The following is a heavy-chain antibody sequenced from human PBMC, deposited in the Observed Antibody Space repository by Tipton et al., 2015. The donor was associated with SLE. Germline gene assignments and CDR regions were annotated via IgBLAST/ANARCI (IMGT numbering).Heavy chain of an antibody. CDR2: INHSGST. CDR3: ARKQRPQSAFDI. D-gene: IGHD6-25*01. Sequence: WIRQPPGKRLEWIGEINHSGSTHYNPSLKSRVTISVDTSKNQFSLKLSSVTAADTAVYYCARKQRPQSAFDIWGQGTMVTVSS. J-gene: IGHJ3*02. V-gene: IGHV4-34*01.